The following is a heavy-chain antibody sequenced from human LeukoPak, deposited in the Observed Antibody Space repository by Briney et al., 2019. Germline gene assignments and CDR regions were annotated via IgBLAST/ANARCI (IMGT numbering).Heavy chain of an antibody. D-gene: IGHD3-22*01. V-gene: IGHV3-23*01. CDR3: AKDHYDGSGYPFDA. Sequence: PWGSLRLSCAASGFTSGITFGIYAMSWVRQAPGKGLEWVSGITGSGGNTYYADSVKGRFTVSRDNSKNTLYLQMDSLRVEDTAVYYCAKDHYDGSGYPFDAWGQGTLITVSS. CDR2: ITGSGGNT. J-gene: IGHJ4*02. CDR1: GFTSGITFGIYA.